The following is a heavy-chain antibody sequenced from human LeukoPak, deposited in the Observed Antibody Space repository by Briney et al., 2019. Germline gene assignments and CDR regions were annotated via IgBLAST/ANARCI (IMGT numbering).Heavy chain of an antibody. D-gene: IGHD1-1*01. V-gene: IGHV4-61*02. CDR1: GGSISSGSYY. CDR3: AREPAPLAGATAWFDP. J-gene: IGHJ5*02. Sequence: SQTLSLTCTVSGGSISSGSYYWSWIRQPAGKGLEWIGRIYTSGSTNYNPSLKSRVTISVDTSKNQFSLKLSSVTAADTAVYYCAREPAPLAGATAWFDPWGQGTLVTVSS. CDR2: IYTSGST.